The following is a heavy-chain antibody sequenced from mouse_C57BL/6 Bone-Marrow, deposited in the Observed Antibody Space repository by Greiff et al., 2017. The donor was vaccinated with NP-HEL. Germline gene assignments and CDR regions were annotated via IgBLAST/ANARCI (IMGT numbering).Heavy chain of an antibody. J-gene: IGHJ3*01. CDR1: GFSFNTYA. V-gene: IGHV10-1*01. CDR2: IRSKSNNYAT. Sequence: EVQVVESGGGLVQPKGSLKLSCAASGFSFNTYAMNWVRQAPGKGLEWVARIRSKSNNYATYYADSVKDRFTISRDDSESMLYLQMNNLKTEDTAMYYCVRQGWGPWFAYWGQGTLVTVSA. CDR3: VRQGWGPWFAY. D-gene: IGHD2-3*01.